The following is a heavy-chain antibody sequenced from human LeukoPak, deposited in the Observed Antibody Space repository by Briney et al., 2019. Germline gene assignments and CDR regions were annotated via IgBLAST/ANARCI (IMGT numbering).Heavy chain of an antibody. CDR1: GFPFSSYS. D-gene: IGHD2-2*01. Sequence: GSLRLSCAASGFPFSSYSMNWVRQAPGKGLEWVSSISSSSSYIYYADSVKGRFTISRDNAKNSLYLQMNSLRAEDTAVYYCARLGYCSSTSCSDAFDIWGQGTMVTVSS. CDR3: ARLGYCSSTSCSDAFDI. V-gene: IGHV3-21*01. CDR2: ISSSSSYI. J-gene: IGHJ3*02.